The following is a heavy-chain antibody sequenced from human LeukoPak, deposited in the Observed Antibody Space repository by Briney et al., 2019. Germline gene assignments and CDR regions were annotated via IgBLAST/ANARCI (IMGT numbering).Heavy chain of an antibody. V-gene: IGHV3-23*01. Sequence: GGSLRLSYAASGFTFSSFAMSWVRQAPGKGLEWVSDISGSGGSTYYADSVKGRFTISRDNSKNTLYLQMNSLRAEDTAVYYCAKSRRITIFGVVITDYYYYGMDVWGQGTTVTVSS. CDR1: GFTFSSFA. J-gene: IGHJ6*02. D-gene: IGHD3-3*01. CDR2: ISGSGGST. CDR3: AKSRRITIFGVVITDYYYYGMDV.